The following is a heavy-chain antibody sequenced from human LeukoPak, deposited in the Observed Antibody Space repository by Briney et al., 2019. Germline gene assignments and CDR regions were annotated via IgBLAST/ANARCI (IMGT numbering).Heavy chain of an antibody. CDR1: GFTFDDYA. V-gene: IGHV3-9*01. CDR3: AKDIALTIWAPDGGMDV. J-gene: IGHJ6*02. D-gene: IGHD3-3*01. Sequence: GRSLRLSCAASGFTFDDYAMHWVRQAPGEGLEWVSGISWNSGSIGYADSVKGRFTISRDNAKNSLYLQMNSLRAEDTALYYCAKDIALTIWAPDGGMDVWGQGTTVTVSS. CDR2: ISWNSGSI.